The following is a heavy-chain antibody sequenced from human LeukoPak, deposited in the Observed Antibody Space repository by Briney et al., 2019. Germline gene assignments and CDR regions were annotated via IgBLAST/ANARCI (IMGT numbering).Heavy chain of an antibody. Sequence: SETLSVTCTVSGGSISSYYWSWIRQPPGKGLEWIGYIYYSGSTNYNPSLKSRVTISVDTSKNQFSLKLSSVTAADTAVYYCARGRGGSYQFDYWGQGTLVTVSS. CDR3: ARGRGGSYQFDY. CDR1: GGSISSYY. D-gene: IGHD1-26*01. V-gene: IGHV4-59*01. CDR2: IYYSGST. J-gene: IGHJ4*02.